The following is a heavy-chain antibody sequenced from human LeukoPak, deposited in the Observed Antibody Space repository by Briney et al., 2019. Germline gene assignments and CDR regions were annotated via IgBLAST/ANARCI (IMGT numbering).Heavy chain of an antibody. J-gene: IGHJ5*02. V-gene: IGHV3-66*01. D-gene: IGHD4-11*01. CDR2: IYSGGST. Sequence: GGSLRLSCAASGFTVSSNYMSWVRQAPGKGLEWVSVIYSGGSTYYADSVKGRFTISRDNSKNTLYLQMNSLRAEDTAVYYCAKVPAVTDRWGWFDPWGQGTLVTVSS. CDR3: AKVPAVTDRWGWFDP. CDR1: GFTVSSNY.